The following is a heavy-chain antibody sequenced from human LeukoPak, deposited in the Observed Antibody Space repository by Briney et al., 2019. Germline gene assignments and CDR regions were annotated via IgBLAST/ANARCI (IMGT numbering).Heavy chain of an antibody. CDR1: DCTFSTCD. V-gene: IGHV1-46*01. Sequence: ASVKVSCKASDCTFSTCDTYWVRQAPGQGLEWMGIINPNGGSTSYAQKFQGRVTMTRDTSTSTVYMELSSLRSEDTAVYYCARDPHSSSWYDYWGQGTLVTVSS. J-gene: IGHJ4*02. D-gene: IGHD6-13*01. CDR2: INPNGGST. CDR3: ARDPHSSSWYDY.